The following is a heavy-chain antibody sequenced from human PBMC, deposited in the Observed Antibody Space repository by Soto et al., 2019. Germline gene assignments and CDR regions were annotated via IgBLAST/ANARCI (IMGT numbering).Heavy chain of an antibody. CDR1: GYTFTSYY. CDR2: INPSGGST. V-gene: IGHV1-46*01. CDR3: AAVPAAQYYYYYYMDV. J-gene: IGHJ6*03. Sequence: QVQLVQSGAEVKKPGASVKVSCKASGYTFTSYYMHWVRQAPGQGLEWMGIINPSGGSTSYAQKFQGRVTMTRETSTSTVYMELSSLRSEDTAVYYCAAVPAAQYYYYYYMDVWGKGTTVTVSS. D-gene: IGHD2-2*01.